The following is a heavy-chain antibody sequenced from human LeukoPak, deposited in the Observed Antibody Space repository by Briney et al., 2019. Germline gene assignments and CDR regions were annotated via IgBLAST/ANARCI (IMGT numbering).Heavy chain of an antibody. Sequence: ASVKVSCKASGYTFSGYYIHWVRQAPGQGLEWMGWINPHSGDTNYVQKFQGRVTMTRDTSISTAYMELNRLISDDTAVFHCARDSGGTYSHFDYWGQGTLVTVSS. V-gene: IGHV1-2*02. CDR2: INPHSGDT. J-gene: IGHJ4*02. CDR3: ARDSGGTYSHFDY. CDR1: GYTFSGYY. D-gene: IGHD1-26*01.